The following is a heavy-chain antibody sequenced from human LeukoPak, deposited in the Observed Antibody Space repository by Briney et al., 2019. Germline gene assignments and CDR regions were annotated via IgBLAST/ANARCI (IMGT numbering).Heavy chain of an antibody. D-gene: IGHD2-2*01. Sequence: SETLSLTCAVYGGSFSGYYWSWIRQPPGKGLEWIGEINHSGSTNYNPSLKSRVTISVDTSKNQFSLKLSSVTAADTAVYYCARNVVVPHETTMYYFDYWGQGTLVTVSS. CDR3: ARNVVVPHETTMYYFDY. CDR2: INHSGST. J-gene: IGHJ4*02. CDR1: GGSFSGYY. V-gene: IGHV4-34*01.